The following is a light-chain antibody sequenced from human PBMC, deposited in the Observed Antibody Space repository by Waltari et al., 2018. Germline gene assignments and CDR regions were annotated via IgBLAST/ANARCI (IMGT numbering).Light chain of an antibody. Sequence: QSALTQPASVSGSPEQSITISCTGTSSDLGNYKSVSWYQQNPGKAPKSIIYAVSKRPSGVSARFSGSKSGDMASLTISGLQPEDEAEYFCSSYAGSSKGVFGGGTKVTVL. V-gene: IGLV2-23*02. CDR1: SSDLGNYKS. J-gene: IGLJ2*01. CDR3: SSYAGSSKGV. CDR2: AVS.